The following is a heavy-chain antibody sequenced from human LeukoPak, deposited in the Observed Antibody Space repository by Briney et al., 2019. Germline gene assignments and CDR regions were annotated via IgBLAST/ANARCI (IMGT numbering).Heavy chain of an antibody. CDR1: GFTFSAYT. Sequence: GGSLRLSCAASGFTFSAYTMYWVRHPPGKRLEWVSIIGNNGGGIHYADSVKGRFTISRDNFKNAPYLQMNSLRVEDTAVYYCAIDPNWGTHSWGQGVLVTVSS. CDR3: AIDPNWGTHS. V-gene: IGHV3-23*01. J-gene: IGHJ4*02. D-gene: IGHD7-27*01. CDR2: IGNNGGGI.